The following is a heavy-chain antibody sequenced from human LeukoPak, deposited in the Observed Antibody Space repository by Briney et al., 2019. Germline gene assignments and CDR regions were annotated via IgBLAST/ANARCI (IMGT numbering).Heavy chain of an antibody. CDR2: IRGDAGST. CDR1: GFTFDAFG. CDR3: ARVGAWGSGNYFDN. V-gene: IGHV3-20*04. Sequence: PGGSLRLSCAASGFTFDAFGMTWVRQAPGKGLEWVSSIRGDAGSTGYADSVKGRFTISRDNAKNSLYLQMNSMRVEDTALYYCARVGAWGSGNYFDNCGQGDLCTVSS. J-gene: IGHJ4*02. D-gene: IGHD7-27*01.